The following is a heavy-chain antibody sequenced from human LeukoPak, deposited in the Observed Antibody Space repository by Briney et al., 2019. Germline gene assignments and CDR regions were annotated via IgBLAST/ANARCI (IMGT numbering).Heavy chain of an antibody. D-gene: IGHD3-10*01. Sequence: GGSLRLSCAASGFTLSANYMSWVRQAPGKGLEWVSVIYSGGTTVYADSVKGRFTISRDTSKNTLSLQVNSLRVEDTAIYYCARDRIGYMDVWGKGTSVIVSS. V-gene: IGHV3-53*01. CDR2: IYSGGTT. CDR1: GFTLSANY. CDR3: ARDRIGYMDV. J-gene: IGHJ6*03.